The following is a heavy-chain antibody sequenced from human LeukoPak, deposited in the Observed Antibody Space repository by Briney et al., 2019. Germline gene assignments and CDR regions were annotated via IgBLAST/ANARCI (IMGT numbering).Heavy chain of an antibody. D-gene: IGHD3-22*01. CDR3: AKKAITMNSYYFDY. Sequence: GGSLRLSCAASGFTFSSYAMSWVRQAPGMRLEWVSAISGSGGSTYYADSMKGRFTISRDNSKNTLYLQMNSLRAEDTAVYYCAKKAITMNSYYFDYWGQGTLVTVSS. J-gene: IGHJ4*02. CDR2: ISGSGGST. V-gene: IGHV3-23*01. CDR1: GFTFSSYA.